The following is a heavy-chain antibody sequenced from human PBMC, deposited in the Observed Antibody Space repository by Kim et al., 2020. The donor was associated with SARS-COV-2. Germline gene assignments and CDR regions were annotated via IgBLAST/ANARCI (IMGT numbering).Heavy chain of an antibody. D-gene: IGHD3-9*01. CDR1: GGSISSSSYY. CDR3: ARSLDLYGMDV. J-gene: IGHJ6*02. CDR2: IYYSGST. V-gene: IGHV4-39*01. Sequence: SETLSLTCTVSGGSISSSSYYWGWIRQPPGKGLEWIGSIYYSGSTYYNPSLKSRVTISVDTSKNQFSLKLSSVTAADTAVYYCARSLDLYGMDVWGQGTTVTVSS.